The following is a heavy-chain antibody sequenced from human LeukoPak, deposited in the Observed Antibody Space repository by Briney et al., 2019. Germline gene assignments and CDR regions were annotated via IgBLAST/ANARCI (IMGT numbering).Heavy chain of an antibody. Sequence: SETLSLTCAVYGGSFSGYYWSWIRQPPGKGLEWIGEINHSGSTNYNPSLKSRVTTSVDTSKNQFSLKLSSVTAADTAVYYCARAYYDYVWGSYRFPYYFDYWGQGTLVTVSS. J-gene: IGHJ4*02. CDR2: INHSGST. D-gene: IGHD3-16*02. V-gene: IGHV4-34*01. CDR1: GGSFSGYY. CDR3: ARAYYDYVWGSYRFPYYFDY.